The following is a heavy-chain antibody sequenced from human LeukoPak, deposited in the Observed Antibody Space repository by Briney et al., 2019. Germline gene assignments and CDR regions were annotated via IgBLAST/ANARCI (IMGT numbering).Heavy chain of an antibody. D-gene: IGHD6-19*01. Sequence: ASVKVSCKASGYTFTTYAMNWVRQAPGQGLEWMGWINTNTGNPTYAQGFTGRFVFSLDTSVSTAYLQISSLKAEDTAVYYCVRDRGSSGWDNWNWFDPWGQGTLVTVSS. CDR3: VRDRGSSGWDNWNWFDP. J-gene: IGHJ5*02. CDR1: GYTFTTYA. CDR2: INTNTGNP. V-gene: IGHV7-4-1*02.